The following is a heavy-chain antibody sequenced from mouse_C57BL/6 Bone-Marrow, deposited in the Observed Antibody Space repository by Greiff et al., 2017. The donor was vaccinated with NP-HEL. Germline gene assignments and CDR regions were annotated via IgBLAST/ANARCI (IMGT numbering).Heavy chain of an antibody. CDR1: GFTFSSYG. J-gene: IGHJ4*01. D-gene: IGHD2-4*01. V-gene: IGHV5-6*01. CDR2: ISSGGSYT. CDR3: ARDYERVYYAMDY. Sequence: EVHLVESGGDLVKPGGSLKLSCAASGFTFSSYGMSWVRQTPDKRLEWVATISSGGSYTYYPDSVKGRFTISRDKAKNTLYLQMSSLKSEDTAMYYCARDYERVYYAMDYWGQGTSVTVSS.